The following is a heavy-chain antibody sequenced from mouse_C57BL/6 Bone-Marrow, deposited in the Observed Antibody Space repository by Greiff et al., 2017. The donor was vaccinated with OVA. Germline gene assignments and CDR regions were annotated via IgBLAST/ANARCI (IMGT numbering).Heavy chain of an antibody. Sequence: QVQLKQPGAELVRPGSSVKLSCKASGYTFTSYWMHWVKQRPIQGLEWIGNIDPSDSETHYNQKFKDKATLTVDKSSSTAYMQLSSLTSEDSAVYYCARVEGRVVATDYYAMDYWGQGTSVTVSS. CDR1: GYTFTSYW. V-gene: IGHV1-52*01. CDR3: ARVEGRVVATDYYAMDY. D-gene: IGHD1-1*01. J-gene: IGHJ4*01. CDR2: IDPSDSET.